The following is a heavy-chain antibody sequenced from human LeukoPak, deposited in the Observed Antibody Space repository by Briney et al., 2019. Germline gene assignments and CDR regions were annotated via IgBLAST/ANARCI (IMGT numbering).Heavy chain of an antibody. Sequence: GGSLRLSCAASGFTFDDYAMHWVRQAPGKGLEWVSGISWNSGSIGYADSVKGRFTISRDNAKNSLYLQMNSLRAEDTALYYCAKARSGYSHYFDYWGQGTLDTVSS. D-gene: IGHD3-3*01. CDR2: ISWNSGSI. CDR3: AKARSGYSHYFDY. CDR1: GFTFDDYA. V-gene: IGHV3-9*01. J-gene: IGHJ4*02.